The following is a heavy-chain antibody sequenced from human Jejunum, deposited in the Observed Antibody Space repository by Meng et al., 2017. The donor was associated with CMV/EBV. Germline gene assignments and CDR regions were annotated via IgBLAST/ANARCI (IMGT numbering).Heavy chain of an antibody. CDR2: INQDGSGE. J-gene: IGHJ4*02. CDR3: ARDRNLTF. D-gene: IGHD3-9*01. CDR1: GFTFSNYF. Sequence: LSCAASGFTFSNYFMTWVRQAPGKGLEWVANINQDGSGEYYVDSLKGRFTISRDNAKNSLYLQLNSLRAEDTAVYYCARDRNLTFWGQGTLVTVSS. V-gene: IGHV3-7*01.